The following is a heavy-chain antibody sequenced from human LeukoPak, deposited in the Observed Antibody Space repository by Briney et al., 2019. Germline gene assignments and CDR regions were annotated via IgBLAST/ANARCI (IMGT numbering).Heavy chain of an antibody. CDR1: GFTVSSNY. V-gene: IGHV3-66*02. CDR3: ARAVRSITIFGVVRWFDP. Sequence: GGSLRLSCAASGFTVSSNYMSWVRQAPGKGLEWVSVIYSGGSTYYADSVKGRFTISRDNSKNTLYPQMNSLRAEDTAVYYCARAVRSITIFGVVRWFDPWGQGTLVTVSS. J-gene: IGHJ5*02. D-gene: IGHD3-3*01. CDR2: IYSGGST.